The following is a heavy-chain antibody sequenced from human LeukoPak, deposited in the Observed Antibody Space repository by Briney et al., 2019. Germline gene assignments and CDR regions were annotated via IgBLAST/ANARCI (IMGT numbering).Heavy chain of an antibody. CDR1: GFTFSTYN. V-gene: IGHV3-74*01. Sequence: GGSLRLSCAASGFTFSTYNMNWVRQAPEKGLVWVSHISSDGSSTNYADSVKGRFTISRDNAKNTLYLQMNSLRAEDTAVYYCARDPSKWELPVDYWGQGTLVTVSS. D-gene: IGHD1-26*01. CDR2: ISSDGSST. CDR3: ARDPSKWELPVDY. J-gene: IGHJ4*02.